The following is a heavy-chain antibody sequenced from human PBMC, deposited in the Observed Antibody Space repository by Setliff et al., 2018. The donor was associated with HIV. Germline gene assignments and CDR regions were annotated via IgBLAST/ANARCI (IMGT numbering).Heavy chain of an antibody. D-gene: IGHD3-16*01. CDR1: GGSINRSPYY. V-gene: IGHV4-39*07. Sequence: SETLSLTCTVSGGSINRSPYYWGWIRQPPGKGLEWIASIFYSGSTYHNPSLKSRVTISVDTANNQFSLKVNSMTAADSAIYYCARGNPLRWNAFAFDIWGQGTMVTVSS. CDR2: IFYSGST. J-gene: IGHJ3*02. CDR3: ARGNPLRWNAFAFDI.